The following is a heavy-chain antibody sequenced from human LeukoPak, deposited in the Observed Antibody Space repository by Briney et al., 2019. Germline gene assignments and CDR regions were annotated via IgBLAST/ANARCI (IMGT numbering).Heavy chain of an antibody. CDR2: INPNSGGT. J-gene: IGHJ4*02. CDR3: ARGGTEASSGDY. CDR1: GYTFTAYF. D-gene: IGHD3-10*01. V-gene: IGHV1-2*06. Sequence: ASVKVSCKASGYTFTAYFIHWVRQAPGQGLEWMGRINPNSGGTNYAQKFQGRVTMTRDTSITTAYMDLSRLTYDDTAVYYCARGGTEASSGDYWGQGTLVTVSS.